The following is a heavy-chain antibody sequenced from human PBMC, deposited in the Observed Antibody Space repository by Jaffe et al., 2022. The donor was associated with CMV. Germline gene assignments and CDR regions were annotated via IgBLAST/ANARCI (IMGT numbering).Heavy chain of an antibody. D-gene: IGHD5-12*01. CDR2: IHGNDGRT. CDR3: AKDMKPDTGYDFDY. V-gene: IGHV3-23*01. Sequence: EVQLLESGGGLVQPGGSLRLSCAASGFTFSNYAMSWVRQAPGKGLAWVSSIHGNDGRTSYADSVKGRFTISRDNSENTLYLQMNSLRAEDTALYYCAKDMKPDTGYDFDYWGQGALVTVSS. J-gene: IGHJ4*02. CDR1: GFTFSNYA.